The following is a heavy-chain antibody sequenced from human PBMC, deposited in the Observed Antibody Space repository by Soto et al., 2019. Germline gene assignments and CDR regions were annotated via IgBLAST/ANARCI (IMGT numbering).Heavy chain of an antibody. J-gene: IGHJ6*02. CDR2: AYYRSKWYI. CDR3: VRSRVFIAVTSVTNYYYYYGMDV. CDR1: GDSVSSDSAA. D-gene: IGHD6-19*01. Sequence: SQTLSLTGAISGDSVSSDSAAWNWIRQSPWRGLEWLGRAYYRSKWYIEYAPSVNSRITINPDTSKNQLSLQLISVNPEDTAVYYCVRSRVFIAVTSVTNYYYYYGMDVWGQGTTVTVSS. V-gene: IGHV6-1*01.